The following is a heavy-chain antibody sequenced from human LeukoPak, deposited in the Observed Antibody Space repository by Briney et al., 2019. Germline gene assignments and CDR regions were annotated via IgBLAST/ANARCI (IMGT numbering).Heavy chain of an antibody. Sequence: PGGSLRLSCAPPEDTPLGNYISAVRQAPGKGLEWVSVIYSGGGTYYADSVRGRFTISRDNSKNTGYFQMNSLRAEDTAVYYFARASFWYDDSGYYFDDWGQGSLVTVSS. CDR1: DTPLGNY. CDR2: IYSGGGT. J-gene: IGHJ4*02. CDR3: ARASFWYDDSGYYFDD. D-gene: IGHD3-22*01. V-gene: IGHV3-66*01.